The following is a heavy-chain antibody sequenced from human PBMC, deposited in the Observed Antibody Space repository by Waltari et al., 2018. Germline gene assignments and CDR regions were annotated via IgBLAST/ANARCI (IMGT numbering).Heavy chain of an antibody. CDR1: GFTFSSYW. J-gene: IGHJ5*02. Sequence: EVQLVESGGGLVQPGGSLRLSCAASGFTFSSYWMSWVRQAPGKGLEWVANIKQDGSEKYYVDSVKGRFTTSRDNAKNSLYLQMNSLRAEDTAVYYCARDRGIAAANWFDPWGQGTLVTVSS. D-gene: IGHD6-13*01. V-gene: IGHV3-7*01. CDR2: IKQDGSEK. CDR3: ARDRGIAAANWFDP.